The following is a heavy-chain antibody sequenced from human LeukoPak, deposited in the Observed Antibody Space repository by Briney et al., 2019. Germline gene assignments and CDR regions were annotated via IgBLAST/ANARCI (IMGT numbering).Heavy chain of an antibody. V-gene: IGHV1-24*01. CDR3: ATDLFRLGYCSSTSCYGGY. CDR2: FDPEDGET. CDR1: GYTLTELS. Sequence: GASVKVSCKXSGYTLTELSMHWVRQTPGKGLEWMGGFDPEDGETIYAQKFQGRVTMTEDTSTDTAYMEPSSLRSEDTAVYYCATDLFRLGYCSSTSCYGGYWGQGTLVTVSS. J-gene: IGHJ4*02. D-gene: IGHD2-2*01.